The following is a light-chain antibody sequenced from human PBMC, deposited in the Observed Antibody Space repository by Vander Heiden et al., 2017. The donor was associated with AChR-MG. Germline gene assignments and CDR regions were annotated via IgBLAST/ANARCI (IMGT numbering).Light chain of an antibody. J-gene: IGLJ3*02. CDR2: RDA. V-gene: IGLV3-9*01. CDR1: IRGIRI. Sequence: SYALTQPLPVSVAMVQTAEITFGGNIRGIRILNWYQQKTGQAPVLVIYRDANRPSGIPERISGSKSRNTATLTISRAQAGDEVDYYCQVWDSSTWVFGGGTKLTVL. CDR3: QVWDSSTWV.